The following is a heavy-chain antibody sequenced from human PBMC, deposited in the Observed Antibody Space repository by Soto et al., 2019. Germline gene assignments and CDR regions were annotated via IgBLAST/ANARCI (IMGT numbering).Heavy chain of an antibody. V-gene: IGHV4-31*03. D-gene: IGHD4-17*01. Sequence: QVQLQESGPGLVKPSQTLSLTCTVSGGSISSGGYYWSWIRQHPGKGLEWIGYLYYSGSTYYNPSLKCRLTISVHTSNTHCSLKLSSVTAADTAVYYCARKATVTTRFDYWGQGTLVTVSS. CDR2: LYYSGST. CDR3: ARKATVTTRFDY. J-gene: IGHJ4*02. CDR1: GGSISSGGYY.